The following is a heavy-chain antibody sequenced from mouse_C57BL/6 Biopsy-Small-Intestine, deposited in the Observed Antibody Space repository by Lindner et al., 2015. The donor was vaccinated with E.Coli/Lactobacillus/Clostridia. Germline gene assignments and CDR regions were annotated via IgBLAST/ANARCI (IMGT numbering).Heavy chain of an antibody. D-gene: IGHD1-3*01. Sequence: SVKVSCKTSGYSFPDYGISWVRQAPGQGLEWMGWISAHSGNTRYVQKLQGRVTMTRDTSTRTAYMEPRGLRSDDTAVYYCVRESESMTIYFHHWGQGTPVTVSS. CDR3: VRESESMTIYFHH. V-gene: IGHV1-84*02. J-gene: IGHJ2*01. CDR2: ISAHSGNT. CDR1: GYSFPDYG.